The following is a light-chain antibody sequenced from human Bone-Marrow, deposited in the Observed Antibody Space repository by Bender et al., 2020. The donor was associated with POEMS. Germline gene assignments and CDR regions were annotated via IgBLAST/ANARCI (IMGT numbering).Light chain of an antibody. V-gene: IGLV3-21*02. CDR3: SSYTASSSLV. Sequence: SYVLTQPPSVSVAPGQTARITCGGTNIESKSVHWYQQKPGQAPVLVVYQDTKRPSGVPDRFSGSKSGNTASLTISGLQAEDEADYYCSSYTASSSLVFGGGTKLTVL. CDR1: NIESKS. CDR2: QDT. J-gene: IGLJ3*02.